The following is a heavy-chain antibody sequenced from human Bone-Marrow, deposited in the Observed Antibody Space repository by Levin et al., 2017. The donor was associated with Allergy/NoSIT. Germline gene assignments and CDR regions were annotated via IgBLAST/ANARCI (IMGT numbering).Heavy chain of an antibody. CDR2: ISGTGDKT. D-gene: IGHD1-1*01. CDR1: GFTFTDFG. CDR3: AKDRLPFHWNAQAFDF. V-gene: IGHV3-23*01. J-gene: IGHJ4*02. Sequence: GGSLRLSCAASGFTFTDFGMTWVRRAPGKGLEWVAGISGTGDKTYYAGSVRGRFTISRDDSKNTLYLQMDRLTADDAAVYYCAKDRLPFHWNAQAFDFWGQGTQVTVSS.